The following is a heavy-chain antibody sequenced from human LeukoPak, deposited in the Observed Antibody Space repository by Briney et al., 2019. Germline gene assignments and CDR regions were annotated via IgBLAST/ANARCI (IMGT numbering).Heavy chain of an antibody. CDR3: ARDPAGTAMVTEGIYYYYYMDV. J-gene: IGHJ6*03. V-gene: IGHV1-46*01. CDR2: INPSGGST. Sequence: ASVKVSCKASGYTFTSYYMHWVRQAPGQGLEWMGIINPSGGSTSYAQKFQGRVTMTRDMSTSTVYMELSSLRSEDTAVYYCARDPAGTAMVTEGIYYYYYMDVWGKGTTVTVSS. D-gene: IGHD5-18*01. CDR1: GYTFTSYY.